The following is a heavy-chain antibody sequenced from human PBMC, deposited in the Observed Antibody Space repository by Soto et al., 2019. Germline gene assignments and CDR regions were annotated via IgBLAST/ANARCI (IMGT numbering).Heavy chain of an antibody. Sequence: GESLKISCKGSGYSFAGYWITWVRQKPGKGLEWMGRIGPSDSQTYYSPSFRGHVTISVTKSITTVFLQWSSLRASDTAMYYCARQIYDSDTGPNFQYYFDSWGQGTSVTVSS. J-gene: IGHJ4*02. CDR2: IGPSDSQT. CDR1: GYSFAGYW. D-gene: IGHD3-22*01. V-gene: IGHV5-10-1*01. CDR3: ARQIYDSDTGPNFQYYFDS.